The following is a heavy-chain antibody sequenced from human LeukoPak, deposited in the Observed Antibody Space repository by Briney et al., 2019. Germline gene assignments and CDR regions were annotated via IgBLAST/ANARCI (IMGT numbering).Heavy chain of an antibody. J-gene: IGHJ4*02. CDR1: GDSISSNSYY. CDR3: ASQLDDYYDSTGYYTGFIDY. V-gene: IGHV4-39*01. CDR2: IYYSGNP. D-gene: IGHD3-22*01. Sequence: SETLSLTCTVSGDSISSNSYYWSWIRQPPGKGLEWVGSIYYSGNPFYNPSLKSRVTISVDPSKNQFSLSLDSVTAADTAVYYCASQLDDYYDSTGYYTGFIDYWGPGTLVTVSS.